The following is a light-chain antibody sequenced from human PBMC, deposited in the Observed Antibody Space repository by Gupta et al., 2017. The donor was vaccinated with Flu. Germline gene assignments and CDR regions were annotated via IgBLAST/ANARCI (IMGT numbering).Light chain of an antibody. V-gene: IGKV1-39*01. CDR1: QNLSSS. J-gene: IGKJ2*01. CDR2: SAS. CDR3: QRTNSLPST. Sequence: VLYRITVAFRASQNLSSSLTSSQPPPGQAPNLLIYSASNLHSGLPSRFSGSRSGTDFPLPISSLQPEDIPTYSCQRTNSLPSTFCQGPNL.